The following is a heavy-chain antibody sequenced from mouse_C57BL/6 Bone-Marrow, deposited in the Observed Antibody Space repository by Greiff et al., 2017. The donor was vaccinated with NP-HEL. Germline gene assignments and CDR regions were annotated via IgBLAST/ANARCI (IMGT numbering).Heavy chain of an antibody. Sequence: QVQLQQPGAELVKPGASVKMSCKASGYTFTSYWITWVKQRPGQGLEWSGDIYPGSGSTNYNEKFKSKATLTVDTSSSTSYMQLSSLTSEDSAVYYCAREDFLTTVLFDYWGQGTTLTVSS. D-gene: IGHD1-1*01. J-gene: IGHJ2*01. CDR2: IYPGSGST. CDR1: GYTFTSYW. V-gene: IGHV1-55*01. CDR3: AREDFLTTVLFDY.